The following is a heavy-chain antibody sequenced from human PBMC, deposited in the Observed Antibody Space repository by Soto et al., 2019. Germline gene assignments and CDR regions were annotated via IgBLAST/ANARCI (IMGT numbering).Heavy chain of an antibody. CDR2: FDPEDGET. J-gene: IGHJ5*02. CDR1: GYTLTELS. Sequence: GASVKVSCKASGYTLTELSMHWVRQAPGKGLEWMGGFDPEDGETIYAQKFQGRVTMTEDTSTDTAYMELSSLRSEDTAVYYCAFIASGRSFHAKKFYSGYDPWGQGTLVTVSS. CDR3: AFIASGRSFHAKKFYSGYDP. D-gene: IGHD5-12*01. V-gene: IGHV1-24*01.